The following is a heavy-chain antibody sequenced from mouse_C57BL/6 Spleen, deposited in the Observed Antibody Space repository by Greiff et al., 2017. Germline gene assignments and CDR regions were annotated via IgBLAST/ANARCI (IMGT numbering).Heavy chain of an antibody. CDR3: ARLLGNYFDY. Sequence: VQLQQSGPGLVKPSQSLSLTCSVTGYSITSGYYWNWIRQFPGNKLEWMGYISYDGSNNYNPSLTNRISITRDTSKNQFFLKLNSVTTEDTATYYCARLLGNYFDYWGQGTTLTVSS. J-gene: IGHJ2*01. V-gene: IGHV3-6*01. D-gene: IGHD3-1*01. CDR1: GYSITSGYY. CDR2: ISYDGSN.